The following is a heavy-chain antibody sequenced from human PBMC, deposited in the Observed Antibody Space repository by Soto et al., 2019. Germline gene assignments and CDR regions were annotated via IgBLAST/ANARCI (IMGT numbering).Heavy chain of an antibody. J-gene: IGHJ5*02. D-gene: IGHD6-19*01. CDR1: GAAMSSFY. V-gene: IGHV4-59*01. CDR3: GISGEYTDMDPWKGWLDP. CDR2: VHYSGST. Sequence: SEPRSLTCTVSGAAMSSFYWNWFRQPPGRGLEWIGYVHYSGSTNYNPSLKSRVTISVDTSKNQISLNLSSVTAADTAVYYCGISGEYTDMDPWKGWLDPWGQGTVVTVFS.